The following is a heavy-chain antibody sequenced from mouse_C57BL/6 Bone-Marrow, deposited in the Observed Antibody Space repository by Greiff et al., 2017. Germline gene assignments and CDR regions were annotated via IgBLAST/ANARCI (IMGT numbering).Heavy chain of an antibody. V-gene: IGHV1-81*01. CDR1: GYTFTSYG. Sequence: QVQLKQSGAELARPGASVKLSCKASGYTFTSYGISWVKQRTGQGLEWIGEIYPRSGNTYYNEKFKGKATLTADKSSSTAYMELRRLTSEDSAVYFCARYPFITTVVAPYYFDYWGQGTTLTVSS. J-gene: IGHJ2*01. D-gene: IGHD1-1*01. CDR2: IYPRSGNT. CDR3: ARYPFITTVVAPYYFDY.